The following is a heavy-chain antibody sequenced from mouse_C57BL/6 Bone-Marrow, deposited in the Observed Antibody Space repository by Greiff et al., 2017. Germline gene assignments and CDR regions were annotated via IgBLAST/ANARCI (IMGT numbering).Heavy chain of an antibody. Sequence: QVQLQESGAELMKPGASVKLSCTATGYTFTGYWIEWVKQRPGHGLEWIGEIIPGSGSTNYNEKFKGKATFTADTSSNTAYMQLSSLTTEDSAIYYCGKISTVVARCFDVWGTGTSVTVSS. V-gene: IGHV1-9*01. CDR1: GYTFTGYW. J-gene: IGHJ1*03. CDR2: IIPGSGST. D-gene: IGHD1-1*01. CDR3: GKISTVVARCFDV.